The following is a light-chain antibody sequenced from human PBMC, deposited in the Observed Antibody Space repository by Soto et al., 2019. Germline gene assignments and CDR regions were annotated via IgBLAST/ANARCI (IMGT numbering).Light chain of an antibody. CDR3: FSPTGGDCHV. V-gene: IGLV2-14*01. J-gene: IGLJ1*01. CDR2: GVT. CDR1: SSDVGAYNY. Sequence: QSALTQPASVSGSPGQSITISCTGTSSDVGAYNYVSWYQQYPGNAPKLMIYGVTNRPSGVSNRLSGSKTGNTASLTISGLQAEDEVAYYCFSPTGGDCHVFGTGTKLTVL.